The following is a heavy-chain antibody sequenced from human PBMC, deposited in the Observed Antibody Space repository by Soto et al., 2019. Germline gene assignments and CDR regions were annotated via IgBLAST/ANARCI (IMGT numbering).Heavy chain of an antibody. CDR1: GGSISSSSYY. CDR2: IYYSGST. D-gene: IGHD5-12*01. V-gene: IGHV4-39*01. J-gene: IGHJ6*02. CDR3: ARPYSGYDWSPSDGMDV. Sequence: SETLSLTCTVSGGSISSSSYYWGWIRQPPGKGLEWIGSIYYSGSTYYNPSLKSRVTISVDTSKNQFSLKLSSVTAADTAVYYCARPYSGYDWSPSDGMDVWGQGTTVTVSS.